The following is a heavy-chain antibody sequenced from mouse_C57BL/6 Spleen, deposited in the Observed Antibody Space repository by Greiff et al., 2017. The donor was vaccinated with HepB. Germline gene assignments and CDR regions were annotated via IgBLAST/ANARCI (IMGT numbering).Heavy chain of an antibody. J-gene: IGHJ2*01. CDR1: GYTFTDYN. CDR2: INPNNGGT. Sequence: VQLQQSGPELVKPGASVKMSCKASGYTFTDYNMHWVKQSHGKSLEWIGYINPNNGGTSYNQKFKGKATLTVNKSSSTAYMELRSLTSEDSAVYYCARRIYYGNYEDYWGQGTTLTVSS. CDR3: ARRIYYGNYEDY. D-gene: IGHD2-1*01. V-gene: IGHV1-22*01.